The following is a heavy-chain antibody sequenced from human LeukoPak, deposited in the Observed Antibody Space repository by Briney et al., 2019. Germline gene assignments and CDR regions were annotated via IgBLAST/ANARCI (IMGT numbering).Heavy chain of an antibody. D-gene: IGHD3-22*01. Sequence: ASVKVSCKASGYTFTSYDINWVRQATGQGLEWMGWMNPNSANTGYAQKFQGRVTMTRNHSISTAYMELSSLRSEDTAVYYCARGPYDTSGYRFDYWGQGTLVTVSS. CDR3: ARGPYDTSGYRFDY. CDR1: GYTFTSYD. V-gene: IGHV1-8*01. CDR2: MNPNSANT. J-gene: IGHJ4*02.